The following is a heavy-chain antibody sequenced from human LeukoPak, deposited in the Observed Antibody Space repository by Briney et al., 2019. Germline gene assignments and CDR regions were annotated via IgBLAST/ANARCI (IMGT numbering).Heavy chain of an antibody. CDR1: GGTFSSYA. J-gene: IGHJ5*02. V-gene: IGHV1-69*04. CDR3: ARAIVVVVAAEYWFDP. Sequence: SVKVSCKASGGTFSSYAISWVRQAPGQGLEWMGRIIPILGIANYAQKFQGRVTITADKSTSTAYMELSSLRSEDTAVYCCARAIVVVVAAEYWFDPWGQGALVTVSS. D-gene: IGHD2-15*01. CDR2: IIPILGIA.